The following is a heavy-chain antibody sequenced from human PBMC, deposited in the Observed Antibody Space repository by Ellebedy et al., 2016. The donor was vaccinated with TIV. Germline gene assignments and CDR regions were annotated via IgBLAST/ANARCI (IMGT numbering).Heavy chain of an antibody. CDR2: ISYDGSNK. J-gene: IGHJ3*02. Sequence: GGSLRLXXAASGFTFSSYAMHWVRQAPGKGLEWVAVISYDGSNKYYADSVKGRFTISRDNSKNTLYLQMNSLRAEDTAVYYCARDMYYYGSGLRWAFDIWGQGTMVTVSS. CDR1: GFTFSSYA. D-gene: IGHD3-10*01. CDR3: ARDMYYYGSGLRWAFDI. V-gene: IGHV3-30-3*01.